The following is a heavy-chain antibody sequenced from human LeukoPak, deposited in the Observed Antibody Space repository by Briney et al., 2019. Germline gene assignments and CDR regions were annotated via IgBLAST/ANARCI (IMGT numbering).Heavy chain of an antibody. D-gene: IGHD1-26*01. V-gene: IGHV3-23*01. J-gene: IGHJ6*03. CDR3: AKSVSGGYHYYYYHMDA. CDR1: GFSFSNFA. CDR2: ISASGGNT. Sequence: GSLRLSCAASGFSFSNFAMNWVRLAPGKGLEWLSSISASGGNTYYADSVNGRVTISRDNSMDTLYLHINGLRVEDTAIYFCAKSVSGGYHYYYYHMDAWGKGTTVTVSS.